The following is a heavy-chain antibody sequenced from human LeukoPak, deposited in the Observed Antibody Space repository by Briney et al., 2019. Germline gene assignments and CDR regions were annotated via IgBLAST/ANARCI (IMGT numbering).Heavy chain of an antibody. J-gene: IGHJ4*02. CDR3: SKDRAGYSGARGFDY. CDR2: ISGSDGNT. CDR1: GFTFSSHA. D-gene: IGHD5-12*01. Sequence: PGGSLRLSCAASGFTFSSHALSWVRQAPGKGLEWISAISGSDGNTYYADSVKGRFTIFRDNSKNTLYLQMNSLRAEDTAVYYCSKDRAGYSGARGFDYWGQGTLVTVSS. V-gene: IGHV3-23*01.